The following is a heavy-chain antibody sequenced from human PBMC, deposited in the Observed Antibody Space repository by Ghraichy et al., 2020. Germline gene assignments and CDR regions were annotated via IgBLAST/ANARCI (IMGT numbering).Heavy chain of an antibody. CDR3: AREGAGYSSAEEPA. D-gene: IGHD6-25*01. Sequence: GGSLRLSCAASGFTFSSYGMHWVRQAPGKGLEWVAVIWYDGSNKYYADSVKGRFTISRDNSKNTLYLQMNSLRAEDTAVYYCAREGAGYSSAEEPAWGQGTLVTVSS. CDR2: IWYDGSNK. J-gene: IGHJ5*02. V-gene: IGHV3-33*01. CDR1: GFTFSSYG.